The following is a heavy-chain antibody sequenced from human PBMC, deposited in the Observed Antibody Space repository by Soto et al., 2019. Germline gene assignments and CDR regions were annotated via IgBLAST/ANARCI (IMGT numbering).Heavy chain of an antibody. Sequence: GGSLRLSCAASGFTLSDYWMHWVRQAPGKGLVWVSRITNDGRSTSYADSVKGRFTISRDNAKNTVYLQMTGLRAEDTAVYYCARGGVVAANDYWGQGILVTISS. CDR1: GFTLSDYW. CDR3: ARGGVVAANDY. J-gene: IGHJ4*02. CDR2: ITNDGRST. D-gene: IGHD2-15*01. V-gene: IGHV3-74*01.